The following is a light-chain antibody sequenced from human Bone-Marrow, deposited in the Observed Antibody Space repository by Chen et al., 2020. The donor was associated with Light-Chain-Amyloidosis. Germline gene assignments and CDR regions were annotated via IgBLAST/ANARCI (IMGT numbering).Light chain of an antibody. J-gene: IGLJ3*02. Sequence: SYVPTQPSSVSVAPGQTATIACGGNNIGSTSVHWYQQTPGPAPLLVVDDDSDRPSGIPERLSGSNSGNMATLTISRVEAGDEADYYCQVWDRSSDRPVFGGGTKLTVL. CDR3: QVWDRSSDRPV. CDR1: NIGSTS. V-gene: IGLV3-21*02. CDR2: DDS.